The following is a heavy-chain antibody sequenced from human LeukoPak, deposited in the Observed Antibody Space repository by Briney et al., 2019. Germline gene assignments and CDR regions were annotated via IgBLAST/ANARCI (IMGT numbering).Heavy chain of an antibody. D-gene: IGHD6-13*01. Sequence: GGSLRLSCAASGFTSSSYSMNWVRQAPGKGLEWVSSISSSSSYIYYADSVKGRFTISRDNAKNSLYLQMNSLRAEDTAVYYCARDWIAAAGDAFDVWGQGTMVTVSS. J-gene: IGHJ3*01. V-gene: IGHV3-21*01. CDR2: ISSSSSYI. CDR1: GFTSSSYS. CDR3: ARDWIAAAGDAFDV.